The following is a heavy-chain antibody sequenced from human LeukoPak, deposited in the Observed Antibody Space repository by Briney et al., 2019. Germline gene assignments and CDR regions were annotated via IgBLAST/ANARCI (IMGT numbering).Heavy chain of an antibody. CDR3: AKGYCSSTGCYGYYYYGMDV. CDR2: IYSSGNT. D-gene: IGHD2-2*01. CDR1: GFTVSSNY. J-gene: IGHJ6*02. Sequence: GGSLRLSCTASGFTVSSNYMSWVRQAPGKGLEWVSVIYSSGNTYYADSVKGRFTISRGNAKNSLYLQMNSLRAEDTAVYYCAKGYCSSTGCYGYYYYGMDVWGQGTTVTVSS. V-gene: IGHV3-53*01.